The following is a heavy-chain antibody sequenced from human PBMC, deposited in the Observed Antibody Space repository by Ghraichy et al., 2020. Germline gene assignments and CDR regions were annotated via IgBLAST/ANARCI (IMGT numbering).Heavy chain of an antibody. CDR2: IYSGGST. CDR1: GFTVSSNY. CDR3: ARGRNTVTTNWFDP. V-gene: IGHV3-66*01. J-gene: IGHJ5*02. Sequence: GGSLRLSFAASGFTVSSNYMSWVRQAPGKGLEWVSVIYSGGSTYYADSVKGRFTISRDNSKNTLYLQMNSLRAEDTAVYYCARGRNTVTTNWFDPWGQGTLVTVSS. D-gene: IGHD4-17*01.